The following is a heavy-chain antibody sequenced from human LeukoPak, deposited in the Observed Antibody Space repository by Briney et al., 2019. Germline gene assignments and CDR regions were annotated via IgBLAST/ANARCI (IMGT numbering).Heavy chain of an antibody. CDR2: IYHSGNT. J-gene: IGHJ3*02. CDR1: CVSISIFGYY. Sequence: SETLSLTCSVSCVSISIFGYYWGSIRQPPGKGLEWIVSIYHSGNTYYNPSLESRSNISVDTSKNHFALSLNSVTATDSAVYYCARHGWASGCDGFDIWGQGTLVIVSS. D-gene: IGHD6-19*01. CDR3: ARHGWASGCDGFDI. V-gene: IGHV4-39*01.